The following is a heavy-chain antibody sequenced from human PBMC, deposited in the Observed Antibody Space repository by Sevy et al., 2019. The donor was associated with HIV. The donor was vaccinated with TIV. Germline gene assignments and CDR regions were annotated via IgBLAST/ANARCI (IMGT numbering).Heavy chain of an antibody. D-gene: IGHD6-19*01. CDR1: GFTFTNYG. V-gene: IGHV3-23*01. J-gene: IGHJ4*02. CDR3: AKEWTLLSDWYGEFDY. CDR2: ISNSGENT. Sequence: GGSLRLSCAASGFTFTNYGMHWVRQAPGKGLEWVSGISNSGENTYYADSVRGRVTVSRDNSKNTVNLQLNSLRAEDTAIYYCAKEWTLLSDWYGEFDYWGQGTLVTVSS.